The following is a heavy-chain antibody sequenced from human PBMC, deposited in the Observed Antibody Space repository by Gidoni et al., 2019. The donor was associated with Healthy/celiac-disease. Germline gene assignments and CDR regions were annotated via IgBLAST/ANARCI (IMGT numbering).Heavy chain of an antibody. V-gene: IGHV1-69*01. J-gene: IGHJ4*02. D-gene: IGHD5-18*01. CDR1: GGTFSSYA. CDR3: AGGREYSYGFPYYFDY. Sequence: QVQLVPSVAEGKKPGSAVRVSCKGSGGTFSSYAISWVRQAPGQGLEWMGGIIPIVGTANSEQKYQGRVTITADESTSTAYMELSSLGAEDTAVYYCAGGREYSYGFPYYFDYWGQGTLVTVSS. CDR2: IIPIVGTA.